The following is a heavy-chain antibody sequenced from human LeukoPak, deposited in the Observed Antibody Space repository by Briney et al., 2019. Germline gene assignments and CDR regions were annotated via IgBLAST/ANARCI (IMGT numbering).Heavy chain of an antibody. CDR1: ADSVSSNSAA. V-gene: IGHV6-1*01. J-gene: IGHJ4*02. Sequence: SQTRSLTCPISADSVSSNSAASNWLRQSPSRGLEWLGRTYYRSTWSNDYAPSVRGRITISPDPSKNQFSLQLNSVTPEDTAVYYCARDRQGMGYWGQGTPVTVSS. CDR3: ARDRQGMGY. CDR2: TYYRSTWSN.